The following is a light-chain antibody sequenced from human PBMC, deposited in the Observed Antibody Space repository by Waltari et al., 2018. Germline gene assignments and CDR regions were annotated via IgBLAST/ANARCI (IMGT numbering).Light chain of an antibody. CDR3: QQYYSTPPT. CDR2: WAS. J-gene: IGKJ2*01. CDR1: QSLLWSFNNNNY. V-gene: IGKV4-1*01. Sequence: DIVMTQSPDSLAVSLGERATINCKSSQSLLWSFNNNNYLAWYQQKPGQPPKLLIHWASTRGYGVPDRFSGSGSGADFTLTISSLQAEDVAVYYCQQYYSTPPTFGQGTKLEIK.